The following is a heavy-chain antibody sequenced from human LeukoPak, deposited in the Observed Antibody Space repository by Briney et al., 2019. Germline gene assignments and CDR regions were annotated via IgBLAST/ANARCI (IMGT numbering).Heavy chain of an antibody. V-gene: IGHV4-30-2*03. CDR1: GGSIRSGGYY. J-gene: IGHJ6*02. CDR3: ARHAKVVFGVNYCYGMDV. D-gene: IGHD3-16*01. CDR2: IYYSGST. Sequence: SQTLSLTCTVSGGSIRSGGYYWSWVRQHPGKGLEWIGSIYYSGSTYYNPSLKSRVTISVDTSKNQFSLKLSSVTAADTAVYYCARHAKVVFGVNYCYGMDVWGQGTTVTVSS.